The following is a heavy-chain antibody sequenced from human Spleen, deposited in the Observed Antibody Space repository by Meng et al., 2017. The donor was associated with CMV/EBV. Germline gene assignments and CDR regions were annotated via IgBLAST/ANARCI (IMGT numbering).Heavy chain of an antibody. CDR1: GGTLSSYA. Sequence: SSVKVSCKASGGTLSSYAISWVRQAPGQGLEWMGGLIPLFGITNYAQKFQDRLTITTDESTSTAYMELSSLRSEDTAVYYCARDRTGDCSSTSCYNYYYYYGMDVWGQGTTVTVSS. CDR3: ARDRTGDCSSTSCYNYYYYYGMDV. CDR2: LIPLFGIT. V-gene: IGHV1-69*05. D-gene: IGHD2-2*02. J-gene: IGHJ6*02.